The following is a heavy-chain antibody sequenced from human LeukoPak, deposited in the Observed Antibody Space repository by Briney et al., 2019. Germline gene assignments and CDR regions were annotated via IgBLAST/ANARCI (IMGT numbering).Heavy chain of an antibody. Sequence: ASVKVSCKASGYTFTSNYIHWVRQAPGQGLEWMGMIYPRDGSTNYAQKFQGRVTVTRDTSTSTVHMELSGLRSEDTAVYYCARDQEGFDYRGQGTLVTVSS. CDR1: GYTFTSNY. CDR2: IYPRDGST. J-gene: IGHJ4*02. V-gene: IGHV1-46*01. CDR3: ARDQEGFDY.